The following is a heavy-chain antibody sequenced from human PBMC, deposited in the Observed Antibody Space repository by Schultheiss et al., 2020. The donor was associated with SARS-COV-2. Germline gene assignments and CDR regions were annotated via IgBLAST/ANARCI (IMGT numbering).Heavy chain of an antibody. CDR3: ARGDGLGDIAVAATSFDY. V-gene: IGHV3-33*01. CDR1: GFTFSTYG. CDR2: IWYDGSNK. D-gene: IGHD6-19*01. J-gene: IGHJ4*02. Sequence: SLKISCAASGFTFSTYGMHWVRQAPGKGLEWVAVIWYDGSNKNYEDSVKGRFTISRDNSKNTLYLQMDSLRDEDTAVYYCARGDGLGDIAVAATSFDYWGQGTLVTVSS.